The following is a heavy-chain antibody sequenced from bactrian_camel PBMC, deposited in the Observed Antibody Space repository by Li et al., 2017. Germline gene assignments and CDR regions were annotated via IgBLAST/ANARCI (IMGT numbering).Heavy chain of an antibody. V-gene: IGHV3S40*01. J-gene: IGHJ6*01. Sequence: VQLVESGGGLVQPGGSLRLSCAASGFPFSSYAMSWVRQAPGKGLEWLSTINGGGSTTYYADSVKGRFTISRDNAKSTVYVQMNSLRPEDTAVYYCAAGPFGYWGQGTQVTVS. CDR3: AAGPFGY. CDR2: INGGGSTT. CDR1: GFPFSSYA.